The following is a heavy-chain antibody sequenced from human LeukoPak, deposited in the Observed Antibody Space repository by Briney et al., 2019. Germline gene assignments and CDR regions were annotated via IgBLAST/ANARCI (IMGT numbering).Heavy chain of an antibody. D-gene: IGHD3-10*01. CDR1: GFTFSSYA. CDR3: ARDRGLLLWFGESHFDY. V-gene: IGHV3-30-3*01. CDR2: ISYDGSNK. J-gene: IGHJ4*02. Sequence: PGRSLRLSCAASGFTFSSYAMHWVRQAPGKGLEWVAVISYDGSNKYYADFVKGRFTISRDNSKNTLYLQMNSLRAEDTAVYYCARDRGLLLWFGESHFDYWGQGTLVTVSS.